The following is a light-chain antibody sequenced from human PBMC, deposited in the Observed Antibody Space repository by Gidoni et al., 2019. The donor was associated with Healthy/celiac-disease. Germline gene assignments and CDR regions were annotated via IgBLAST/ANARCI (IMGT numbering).Light chain of an antibody. J-gene: IGKJ1*01. CDR2: AAA. CDR3: QQSYSTPRT. CDR1: QSISSY. V-gene: IGKV1-39*01. Sequence: DSQITPSPSSLSASVGDRVTITCRASQSISSYLNWYQQKPGKAPKLLIYAAASLQSGVPSRFSGSGSGTDFTLTISRLQPEDFATYYCQQSYSTPRTFGQGTKVEIK.